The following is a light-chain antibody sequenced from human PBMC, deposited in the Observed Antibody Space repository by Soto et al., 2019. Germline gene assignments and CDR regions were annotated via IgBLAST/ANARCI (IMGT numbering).Light chain of an antibody. CDR3: QQYNKWPRT. CDR1: QSVINNY. CDR2: GAS. V-gene: IGKV3-20*01. Sequence: EIVLTQSPGTLSLSPGERATLSCRASQSVINNYLAWYQQKPGQAPRLLIYGASSRATGIPDRFSGSGSGTDFTLTISRLEPEDFAVYYCQQYNKWPRTFGQGTKVEIK. J-gene: IGKJ1*01.